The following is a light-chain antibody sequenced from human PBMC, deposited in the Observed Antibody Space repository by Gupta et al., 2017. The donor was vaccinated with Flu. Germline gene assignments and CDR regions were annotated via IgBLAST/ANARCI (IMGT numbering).Light chain of an antibody. CDR1: QTISSW. CDR2: KAS. V-gene: IGKV1-5*03. Sequence: PSTLSASVGDRLTITCRASQTISSWLAWYQQKPGQAPKLLIYKASRLESGVPSRFSGSGSGTDFTLTISSLRPDDFATYYCQQYNSYPITFGGGTKVEIK. CDR3: QQYNSYPIT. J-gene: IGKJ4*01.